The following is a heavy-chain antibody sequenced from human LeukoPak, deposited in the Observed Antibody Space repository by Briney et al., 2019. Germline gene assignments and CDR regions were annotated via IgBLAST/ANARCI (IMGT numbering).Heavy chain of an antibody. J-gene: IGHJ3*02. V-gene: IGHV4-34*01. D-gene: IGHD2-15*01. CDR3: AREPQEVVAFDI. CDR1: GGSISSYY. CDR2: INHSGST. Sequence: PSETLSLTCTVSGGSISSYYWSWIRQPPGKGLEWIGEINHSGSTNYNPSPKSRVTISVDTSKNQFSLKLSSVTAADTAVYYCAREPQEVVAFDIWGQETMVTVSS.